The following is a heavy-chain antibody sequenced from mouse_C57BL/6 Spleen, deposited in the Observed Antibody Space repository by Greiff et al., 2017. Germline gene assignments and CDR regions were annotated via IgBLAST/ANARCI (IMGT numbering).Heavy chain of an antibody. D-gene: IGHD2-1*01. J-gene: IGHJ3*01. V-gene: IGHV1-52*01. Sequence: QVQLQQPGAELVRPGSSVKLSCKASGYTFTSYWMHWVKQRPIQGLEWIGNIDPSDSDTHYNQKFKDKATLTVDKSSSTAYMQLSSLTSEDSAVYYCARETYGNLAYWGKGPLVTVSA. CDR3: ARETYGNLAY. CDR1: GYTFTSYW. CDR2: IDPSDSDT.